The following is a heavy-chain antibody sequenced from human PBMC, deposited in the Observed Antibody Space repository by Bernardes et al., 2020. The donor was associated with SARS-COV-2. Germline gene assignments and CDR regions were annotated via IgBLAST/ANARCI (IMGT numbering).Heavy chain of an antibody. D-gene: IGHD3-22*01. CDR1: GFTFSSYA. J-gene: IGHJ4*02. V-gene: IGHV3-30-3*01. CDR2: ISYDGSNK. CDR3: ASPREYYYDSSGIFDY. Sequence: GGSLRLSCAASGFTFSSYAMHWVRQAPGKGLEWVAVISYDGSNKYYADSVKGRFTISRDNSKNTLYLQMNSLRAEDTAVYYCASPREYYYDSSGIFDYWGQGTLVTVSS.